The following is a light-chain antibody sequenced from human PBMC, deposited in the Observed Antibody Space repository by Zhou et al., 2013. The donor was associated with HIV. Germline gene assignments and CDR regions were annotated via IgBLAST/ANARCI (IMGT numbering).Light chain of an antibody. Sequence: EIVLTQFPATLSVSPGDRVTLSCRASQSVSTNLAWYQQRPGQAPRLLIHGASTRAAGVPTRFTATGSGTAFSLTISSLQSEDFAVYYCQHYSNWPPGLSFGGGTRVESK. CDR3: QHYSNWPPGLS. CDR1: QSVSTN. J-gene: IGKJ4*01. V-gene: IGKV3-15*01. CDR2: GAS.